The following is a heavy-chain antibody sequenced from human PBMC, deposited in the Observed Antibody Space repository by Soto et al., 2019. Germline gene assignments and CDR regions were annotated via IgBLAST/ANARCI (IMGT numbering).Heavy chain of an antibody. CDR3: ASTYSTSWYWFDP. D-gene: IGHD6-13*01. V-gene: IGHV2-26*04. CDR2: IFSNDEK. Sequence: QVTVKESGPVLVKPTETLTLTCTVSGFSLSNAGLGVSWIRQPPGKALEWLAHIFSNDEKSYSTSLKSRLTISKDTSKSTVVLTMTNMDPVDTATYYCASTYSTSWYWFDPWGQGTLVTVSS. J-gene: IGHJ5*02. CDR1: GFSLSNAGLG.